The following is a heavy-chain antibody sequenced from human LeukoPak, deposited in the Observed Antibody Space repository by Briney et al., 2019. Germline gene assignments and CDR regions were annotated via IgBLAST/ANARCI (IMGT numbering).Heavy chain of an antibody. D-gene: IGHD1-26*01. Sequence: GGSLRLSCVGSGFTFSTYWMSWVRQAPGKGLEWVANIRQDGGEKYYVDSVKGRFSISGDDARNSLYLQMNRLTAEDTAVYYCARDKIVGATHFDYWGQGTLVTVSA. CDR3: ARDKIVGATHFDY. CDR2: IRQDGGEK. CDR1: GFTFSTYW. J-gene: IGHJ4*02. V-gene: IGHV3-7*01.